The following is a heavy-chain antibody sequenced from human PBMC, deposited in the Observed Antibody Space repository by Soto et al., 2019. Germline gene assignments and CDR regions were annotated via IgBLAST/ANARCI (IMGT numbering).Heavy chain of an antibody. CDR3: ARDAGKRYYYDSSGYYYYYYGMDV. Sequence: ASVTLSVRASEYALPAYVMHWARQAPGETLEWPGCVNAGNGNTNYAQELQGRVTMTTDTSTSTAYMELRSLRSDDTAVYYCARDAGKRYYYDSSGYYYYYYGMDVWGQGNTVTVSS. J-gene: IGHJ6*02. CDR1: EYALPAYV. D-gene: IGHD3-22*01. V-gene: IGHV1-3*01. CDR2: VNAGNGNT.